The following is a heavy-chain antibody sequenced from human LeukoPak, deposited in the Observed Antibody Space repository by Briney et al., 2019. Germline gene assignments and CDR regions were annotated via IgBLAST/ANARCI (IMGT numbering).Heavy chain of an antibody. J-gene: IGHJ4*02. Sequence: GGSLRLSCATSGFTLSSYAMNWVRQAPGKGLEWVSSISSSSSYIYYADSVKGRFTISRDNAKNSLYLQMNSLRAEDTAVYYCARAEYYYDSSGYPTHWGQGTLVTVSS. CDR3: ARAEYYYDSSGYPTH. CDR2: ISSSSSYI. D-gene: IGHD3-22*01. CDR1: GFTLSSYA. V-gene: IGHV3-21*01.